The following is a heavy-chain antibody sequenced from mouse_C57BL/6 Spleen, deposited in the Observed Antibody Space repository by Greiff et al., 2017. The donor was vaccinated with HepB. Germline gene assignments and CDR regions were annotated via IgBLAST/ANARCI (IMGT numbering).Heavy chain of an antibody. CDR3: ARSHYCGSPWFAY. V-gene: IGHV1-76*01. J-gene: IGHJ3*01. Sequence: VQLQQSGAELVRPGASVKLSCKASGYTFTDYYINWVKQRPGQGLEWIARIYPGSGNTYYNEKFKGKATLTAEKSSSTAYMQLSSLTSEDSAVYFCARSHYCGSPWFAYWGQGTLVTVSA. CDR1: GYTFTDYY. D-gene: IGHD1-1*01. CDR2: IYPGSGNT.